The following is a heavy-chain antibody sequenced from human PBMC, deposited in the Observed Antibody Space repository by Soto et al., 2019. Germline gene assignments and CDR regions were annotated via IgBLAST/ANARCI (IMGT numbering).Heavy chain of an antibody. J-gene: IGHJ4*02. CDR1: GFTFSSYA. CDR2: ISGSGGST. D-gene: IGHD6-13*01. V-gene: IGHV3-23*01. Sequence: GGSLRLSCAASGFTFSSYAMSWVRQAPGEGLEWVSAISGSGGSTYYADSVKGRFTISRDNSKNTLYLQMNSLRAEDTAVYYCAKSPKTSSSWYGGGYWGQGTLVTVSS. CDR3: AKSPKTSSSWYGGGY.